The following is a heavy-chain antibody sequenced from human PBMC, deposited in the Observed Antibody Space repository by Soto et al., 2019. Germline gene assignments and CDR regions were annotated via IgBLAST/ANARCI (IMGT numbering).Heavy chain of an antibody. J-gene: IGHJ4*02. D-gene: IGHD1-26*01. V-gene: IGHV4-30-2*05. Sequence: SETLSLTCAVSGGSISSGGYSWSWIRQPPGKGLEWIGYIYHSGSTYYNPSLKSRVTISVDTSKNQFSLKLSSVTAADTAVYYCASSKGGSYFDYWGQGTLVTVSS. CDR1: GGSISSGGYS. CDR2: IYHSGST. CDR3: ASSKGGSYFDY.